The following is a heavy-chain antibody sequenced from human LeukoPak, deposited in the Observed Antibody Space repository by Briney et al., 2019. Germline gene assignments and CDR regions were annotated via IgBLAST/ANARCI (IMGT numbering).Heavy chain of an antibody. V-gene: IGHV1-46*01. CDR3: ARGPYYYGSGSYYNDNWFDP. CDR2: INPSGGST. D-gene: IGHD3-10*01. CDR1: GCTFTSYY. J-gene: IGHJ5*02. Sequence: GASVKVSCKASGCTFTSYYMHWVRQAPGQGLEWMGIINPSGGSTSYAQKFQGRVTMTRDTSTSTVYMELSSLRSEDTAVYYCARGPYYYGSGSYYNDNWFDPWGQGTLVTVSS.